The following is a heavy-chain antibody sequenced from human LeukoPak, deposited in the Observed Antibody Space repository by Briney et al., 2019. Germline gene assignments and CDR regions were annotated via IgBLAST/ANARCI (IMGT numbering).Heavy chain of an antibody. V-gene: IGHV1-18*01. CDR1: GYTFTSYG. J-gene: IGHJ4*02. CDR3: ARDFARRGLRYFDWATAGSHPPQPNEPIDY. Sequence: ASVKVSCKASGYTFTSYGISWVRQAPGQGLEWMGWISAYNGNTNYAQKLQGRVTMTTDTSTSTAYMELRSLRSDDTAVYYCARDFARRGLRYFDWATAGSHPPQPNEPIDYWGQGTLVTVSS. D-gene: IGHD3-9*01. CDR2: ISAYNGNT.